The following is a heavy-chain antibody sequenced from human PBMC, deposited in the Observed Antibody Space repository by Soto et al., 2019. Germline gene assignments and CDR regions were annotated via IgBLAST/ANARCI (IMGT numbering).Heavy chain of an antibody. CDR3: VRDDSSLGLDY. V-gene: IGHV3-74*01. D-gene: IGHD2-2*01. Sequence: EVQLVESGGGLVQPGGSLRLSCAASGFTFSSYWMHWVRQPPGKGLVWVSHINGGGSRTSYADSVKGRFTISRDNAKNPLDLQMNSLRAEDTAVYYCVRDDSSLGLDYWGLGTLVIVSS. CDR2: INGGGSRT. J-gene: IGHJ4*02. CDR1: GFTFSSYW.